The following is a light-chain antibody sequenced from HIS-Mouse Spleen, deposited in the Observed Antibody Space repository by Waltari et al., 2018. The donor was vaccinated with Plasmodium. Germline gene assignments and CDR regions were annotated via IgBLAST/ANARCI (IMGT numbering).Light chain of an antibody. V-gene: IGKV1-5*03. Sequence: DIQMTQSPSTLSASVGDRVTITCRASQSISSWLAWYQQKPGKAPKLLIYKASSLESGVQSRCSGSGSGTEFTLTISSLQPDDFATYYCQQYNSYWTFGQGTKVEIK. CDR1: QSISSW. CDR3: QQYNSYWT. J-gene: IGKJ1*01. CDR2: KAS.